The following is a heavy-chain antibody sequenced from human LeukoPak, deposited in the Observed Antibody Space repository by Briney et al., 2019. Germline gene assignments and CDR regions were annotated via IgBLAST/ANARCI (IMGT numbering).Heavy chain of an antibody. V-gene: IGHV4-59*01. CDR1: GDFISSYY. J-gene: IGHJ4*02. CDR2: IYYTGTT. Sequence: PSETLSLTCNVSGDFISSYYWSWIRQPPGKGLEWIGYIYYTGTTSYNPSLKSRVTISVDTSKNQFSLKLSSVTAADRAVYYCARGASSYDFWGQGTLVTVSS. D-gene: IGHD2-15*01. CDR3: ARGASSYDF.